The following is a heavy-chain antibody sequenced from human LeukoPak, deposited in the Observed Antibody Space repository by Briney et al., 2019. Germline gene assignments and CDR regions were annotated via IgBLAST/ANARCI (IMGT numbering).Heavy chain of an antibody. CDR3: ARDRGSGWGQYYYGMDV. CDR2: INPNSGGT. V-gene: IGHV1-2*02. D-gene: IGHD6-19*01. CDR1: GYTFTGYY. J-gene: IGHJ6*02. Sequence: GASVKVSCKASGYTFTGYYMHWVRQAPGQGLEWMGWINPNSGGTNYAQKFQGRVTMTRDTSTSTAYMELSRLRSDDTAVYYCARDRGSGWGQYYYGMDVWGQGTTATVSS.